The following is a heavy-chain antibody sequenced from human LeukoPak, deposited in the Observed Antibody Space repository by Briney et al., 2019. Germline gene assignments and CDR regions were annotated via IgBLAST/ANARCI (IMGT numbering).Heavy chain of an antibody. CDR1: GYTFTGYY. CDR3: ATDRGYSYGLSGSGDY. V-gene: IGHV1-2*02. CDR2: INPNSGGT. Sequence: ASVKVSCKASGYTFTGYYMHWVRQAPGQGLEWMGWINPNSGGTNYAQKFQGRVTMTRDTSTSTAYMELSRLRSDDTAVYYCATDRGYSYGLSGSGDYWGQGTLVTVSS. J-gene: IGHJ4*02. D-gene: IGHD5-18*01.